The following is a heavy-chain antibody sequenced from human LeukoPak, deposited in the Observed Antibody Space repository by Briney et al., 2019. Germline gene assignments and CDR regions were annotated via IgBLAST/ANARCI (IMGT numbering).Heavy chain of an antibody. D-gene: IGHD2-15*01. J-gene: IGHJ4*02. CDR3: ARGFPPVYCSGGSCYSGVLFDY. CDR1: GGSISSGSYY. Sequence: SETLSLTCTVSGGSISSGSYYWSWIRQPAGKGLEWIGRIYTSGSTNYNPSLKSRVTISVDTSKNQFSLKLSSVTAADTAVYYCARGFPPVYCSGGSCYSGVLFDYWGQGTLVTVSS. V-gene: IGHV4-61*02. CDR2: IYTSGST.